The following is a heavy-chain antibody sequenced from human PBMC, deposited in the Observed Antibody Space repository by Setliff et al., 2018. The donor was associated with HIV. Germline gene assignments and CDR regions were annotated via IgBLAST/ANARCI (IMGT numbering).Heavy chain of an antibody. V-gene: IGHV4-34*01. CDR1: GGSFSDYY. D-gene: IGHD2-15*01. Sequence: SETLSLTCVVCGGSFSDYYWSWIRQPPGKGLEWIGEINHSGNTTYNPSLKSRVTISVDTSKNQFSLKLNTVTAADTAIYYCVLLEVPFIEGIAPPLWGQGSLVTVSS. J-gene: IGHJ4*02. CDR2: INHSGNT. CDR3: VLLEVPFIEGIAPPL.